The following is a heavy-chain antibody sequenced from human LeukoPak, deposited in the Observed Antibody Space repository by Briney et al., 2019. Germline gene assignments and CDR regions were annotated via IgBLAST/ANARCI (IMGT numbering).Heavy chain of an antibody. CDR2: ISAYNGNT. D-gene: IGHD1-26*01. Sequence: ASVKVSCKASGYTFTSYGISWVRQAPGQGLEWMGWISAYNGNTNYAQKLQGRVTMTTDTSTSTAYMELRSLRSDDTAVYYCARDAPGRVGATTKYYYYYYYMDVWGKGTTVTVSS. CDR1: GYTFTSYG. J-gene: IGHJ6*03. CDR3: ARDAPGRVGATTKYYYYYYYMDV. V-gene: IGHV1-18*01.